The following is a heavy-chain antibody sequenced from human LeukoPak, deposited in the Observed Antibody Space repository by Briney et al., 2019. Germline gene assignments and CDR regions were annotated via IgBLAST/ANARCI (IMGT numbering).Heavy chain of an antibody. J-gene: IGHJ6*03. V-gene: IGHV1-69*04. CDR2: IIPILGIA. Sequence: ASVKVSCKASGGTFSSYAISWVRQAPGQGLEWMGRIIPILGIANYAQKFQGRVTITADKSTSTAYMELSSLRSEDTVVYYCARRSTPSSGRGYYYYYYMDVWGKGTTVTVSS. CDR1: GGTFSSYA. CDR3: ARRSTPSSGRGYYYYYYMDV. D-gene: IGHD6-19*01.